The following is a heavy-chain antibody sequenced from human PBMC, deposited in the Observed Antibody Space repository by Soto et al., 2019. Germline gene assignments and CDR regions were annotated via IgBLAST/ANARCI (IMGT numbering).Heavy chain of an antibody. Sequence: GASVKVSCKVSGYTLTELSMHWVRQAPGKGLEWMGGFDPEDGETIYAQKFQGRVTMTEDTSTDTAYMELSSLRSEDTAVYYCATVGTDIVVVPAAIACFACLAIWGQGTMVTVS. J-gene: IGHJ3*02. CDR1: GYTLTELS. CDR2: FDPEDGET. CDR3: ATVGTDIVVVPAAIACFACLAI. D-gene: IGHD2-2*02. V-gene: IGHV1-24*01.